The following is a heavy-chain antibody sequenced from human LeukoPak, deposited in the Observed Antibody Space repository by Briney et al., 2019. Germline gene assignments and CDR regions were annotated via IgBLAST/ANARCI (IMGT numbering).Heavy chain of an antibody. CDR1: GGSISSYY. CDR3: ARDSLVTGTCYYYYGMDV. D-gene: IGHD2-21*02. CDR2: IYYSGST. Sequence: PSETLSLTCTVSGGSISSYYWSWIRQPPGKGLEWIGYIYYSGSTNYNPSLKSRVTISVDTSKNQFSLKLSSVTAADTAVYYCARDSLVTGTCYYYYGMDVWGQGTTVTVSS. J-gene: IGHJ6*02. V-gene: IGHV4-59*01.